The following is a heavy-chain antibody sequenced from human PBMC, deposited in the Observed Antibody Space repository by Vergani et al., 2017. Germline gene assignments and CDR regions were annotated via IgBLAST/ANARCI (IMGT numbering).Heavy chain of an antibody. J-gene: IGHJ6*03. Sequence: EVRLLESGGGLVQPGGSLRLSCAASGFTFNIYAMSWVRQAPGKGLEWVSTITYNGGRTYYADSVTGRFTISRDNSKNTLYLEMNALRAEDTAVYYCARDFLTRVTTLDYYYMGVWGKGTTVTVSS. D-gene: IGHD1-1*01. CDR3: ARDFLTRVTTLDYYYMGV. CDR1: GFTFNIYA. CDR2: ITYNGGRT. V-gene: IGHV3-23*01.